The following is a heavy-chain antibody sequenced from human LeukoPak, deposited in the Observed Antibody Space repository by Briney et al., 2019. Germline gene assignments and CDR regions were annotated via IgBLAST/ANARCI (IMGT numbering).Heavy chain of an antibody. Sequence: GGSLRLSCTASGFTLSDYYMSWIRQVPGKGLAWVSYISSSGSMYYADSVKGRFTISRDNAKNSLYLQMNSLRAEDTAVYYCARERERGSLEWVLEYWGQGTLVTVSS. CDR2: ISSSGSM. J-gene: IGHJ4*02. CDR3: ARERERGSLEWVLEY. D-gene: IGHD3-3*01. CDR1: GFTLSDYY. V-gene: IGHV3-11*01.